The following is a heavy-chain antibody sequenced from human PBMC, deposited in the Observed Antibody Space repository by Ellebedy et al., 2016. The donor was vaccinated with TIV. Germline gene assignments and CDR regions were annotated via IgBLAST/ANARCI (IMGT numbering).Heavy chain of an antibody. D-gene: IGHD6-19*01. CDR2: ISSSSSYI. Sequence: GGSLRLXCAASGFTFSSYSMNWVRQAPGKGLEWVSSISSSSSYIYYADSVKGRFTISRDNAKNSLYLQMNSLRAEDTAVYYCARSLIRQWLVPFDYWGQGTLVTVSS. J-gene: IGHJ4*02. CDR1: GFTFSSYS. CDR3: ARSLIRQWLVPFDY. V-gene: IGHV3-21*01.